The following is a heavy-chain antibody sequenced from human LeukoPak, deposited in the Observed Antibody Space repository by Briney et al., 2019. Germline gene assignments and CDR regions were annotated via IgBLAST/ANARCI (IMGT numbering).Heavy chain of an antibody. J-gene: IGHJ5*02. V-gene: IGHV3-21*01. CDR1: GFTFSSYT. Sequence: GGSLRLSCVASGFTFSSYTMNWVRQAPGKGLEWVSCVSGSSAYIYYADSVKGRFTISRDNDKNSLYLQMNSLRAEDTAVYYCARDYGSGSPRRFDPWGQGTLVTVSS. D-gene: IGHD3-10*01. CDR2: VSGSSAYI. CDR3: ARDYGSGSPRRFDP.